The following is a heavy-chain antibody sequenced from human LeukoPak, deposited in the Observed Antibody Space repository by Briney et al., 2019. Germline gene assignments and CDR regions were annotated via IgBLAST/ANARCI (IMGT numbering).Heavy chain of an antibody. D-gene: IGHD3-22*01. CDR2: ITPTSTST. CDR3: ATVYYDSSAYGDLDS. J-gene: IGHJ4*02. CDR1: GIAFRSFT. Sequence: GGSLRLSCAASGIAFRSFTMHWVRQAPGKGLEWVSSITPTSTSTVYADSVKGRFTTSRDNAKNSLHLQMNSLRAEDTAVYHCATVYYDSSAYGDLDSWGQGTPVTVSS. V-gene: IGHV3-21*01.